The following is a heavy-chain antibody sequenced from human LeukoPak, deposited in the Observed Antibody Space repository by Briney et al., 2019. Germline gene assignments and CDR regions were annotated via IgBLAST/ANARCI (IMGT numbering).Heavy chain of an antibody. Sequence: PGGSLRLSCAAFGFTVSSNYMSWVRQAPGKGLEWVSLLYSSGSTYYADSVKGRFTISRDNSKNTLYLQMNSLRAEDTAVYYCASRDKGYYYGMDVWGQGTTVTVSS. J-gene: IGHJ6*02. CDR3: ASRDKGYYYGMDV. D-gene: IGHD5-24*01. CDR2: LYSSGST. V-gene: IGHV3-66*01. CDR1: GFTVSSNY.